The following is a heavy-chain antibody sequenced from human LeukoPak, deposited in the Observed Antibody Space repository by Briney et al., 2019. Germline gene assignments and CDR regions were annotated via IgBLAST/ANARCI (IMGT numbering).Heavy chain of an antibody. D-gene: IGHD3-22*01. J-gene: IGHJ3*02. CDR2: IYYSGST. CDR1: GGSISSYY. CDR3: ARVGGYYDSSGLSNDAFDI. V-gene: IGHV4-59*01. Sequence: SETLSVTCTVSGGSISSYYWSSIRQPPGKGLEWIGYIYYSGSTNYNPSLKSRVTISVDTSKNQFSLKLSSVTAADTAVYYCARVGGYYDSSGLSNDAFDIWGQGTMVTVSS.